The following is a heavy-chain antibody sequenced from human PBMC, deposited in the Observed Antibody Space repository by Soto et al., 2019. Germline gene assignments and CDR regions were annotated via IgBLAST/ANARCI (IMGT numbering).Heavy chain of an antibody. J-gene: IGHJ5*02. CDR2: ISGDGSST. V-gene: IGHV3-30*18. CDR1: GFTFSSYG. Sequence: GGSLRLSCAASGFTFSSYGMHWVRQAPGKGLEWVAVISGDGSSTYYADSVKGRFTISRDNSKNTLYLQMNSLRAEDTAVYYCAKSTRRSDYVGWFDPWGQGPLVTVSS. CDR3: AKSTRRSDYVGWFDP. D-gene: IGHD3-16*01.